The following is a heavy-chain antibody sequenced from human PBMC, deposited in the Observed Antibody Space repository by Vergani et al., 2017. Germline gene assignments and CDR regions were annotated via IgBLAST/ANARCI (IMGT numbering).Heavy chain of an antibody. CDR3: ARDQDYSNYGIPYYYYYXMDV. Sequence: QVQLQESGPGLVKPSQTLSLTCTVSGGSISSGSYYWSWIRQPAGKGLEWIGRIYTTGSTNYNPSLKSRVTISVDTSKNQFSLKLSSVTAADTAVYYCARDQDYSNYGIPYYYYYXMDVWGKGTTVTVSS. D-gene: IGHD4-11*01. CDR2: IYTTGST. V-gene: IGHV4-61*02. J-gene: IGHJ6*03. CDR1: GGSISSGSYY.